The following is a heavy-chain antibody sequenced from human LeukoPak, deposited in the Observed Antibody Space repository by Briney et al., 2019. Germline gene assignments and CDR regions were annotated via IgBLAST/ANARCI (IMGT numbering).Heavy chain of an antibody. D-gene: IGHD6-19*01. CDR2: INPNSGGT. Sequence: GASVKVSCKASGYTFTGYYMHWVRQAPGQGLEWMGWINPNSGGTNYAQKFQGRVTMTRDTSISTAYMELSRLRSDDAAVYYCARSGPSGVAGRAGWFDPWGQGTLVTVSS. CDR1: GYTFTGYY. V-gene: IGHV1-2*02. CDR3: ARSGPSGVAGRAGWFDP. J-gene: IGHJ5*02.